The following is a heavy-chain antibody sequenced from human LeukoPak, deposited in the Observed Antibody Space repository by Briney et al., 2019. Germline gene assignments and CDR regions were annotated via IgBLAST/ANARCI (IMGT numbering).Heavy chain of an antibody. CDR1: GGSISSYY. V-gene: IGHV4-4*07. D-gene: IGHD3-22*01. CDR2: IYTSGST. CDR3: ARQPPDTASFDY. Sequence: SETLSLTCTVSGGSISSYYWSWIRQPAGKGLEWIGRIYTSGSTNYNPSLKSRVTMSVDTSKNQFSLKLSSVTAADTAVYFCARQPPDTASFDYWGQGTLVTVSS. J-gene: IGHJ4*02.